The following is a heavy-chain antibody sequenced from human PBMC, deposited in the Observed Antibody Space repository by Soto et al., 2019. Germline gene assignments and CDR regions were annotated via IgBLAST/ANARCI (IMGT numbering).Heavy chain of an antibody. D-gene: IGHD2-15*01. CDR1: GFTFSNFG. CDR2: ISHDGRSK. V-gene: IGHV3-30*18. Sequence: PGGSLRLSCAPSGFTFSNFGIHWVRQAPGKGLEWVSVISHDGRSKFYVDSVKGRFTISRDNSKNTLSLQMNSLRPEDTAVYYCAKDRGYCDRHSCYLVHAFDIWGRGTMVTVSS. CDR3: AKDRGYCDRHSCYLVHAFDI. J-gene: IGHJ3*02.